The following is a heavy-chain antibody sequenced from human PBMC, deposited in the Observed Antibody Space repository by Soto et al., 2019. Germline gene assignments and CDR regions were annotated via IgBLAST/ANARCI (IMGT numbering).Heavy chain of an antibody. Sequence: ASVKVSCKASGNTVPNYAIHWVRQAPGQRLEWMGWINGGNGNTYYSEHFQGRVTLTEDTSTDTVFMELTSLRLDDTAIYYCATDRASVAGGFDFWGQGTAVTVSS. D-gene: IGHD6-19*01. CDR3: ATDRASVAGGFDF. CDR2: INGGNGNT. J-gene: IGHJ4*02. V-gene: IGHV1-3*01. CDR1: GNTVPNYA.